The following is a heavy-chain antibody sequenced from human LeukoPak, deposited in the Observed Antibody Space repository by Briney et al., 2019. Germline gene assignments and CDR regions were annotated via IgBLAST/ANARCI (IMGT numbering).Heavy chain of an antibody. D-gene: IGHD6-13*01. Sequence: AGGSLRLSCAASGFTFSSYSMYWVRQAPGKGLEWVSYISSSSSTIYYADSVKGRFTISRDNAKNSLYLQMNSLRAEDTAVYYCARGLVGSSWYFPYYFDYWGQGTLVTVSS. J-gene: IGHJ4*02. V-gene: IGHV3-48*01. CDR2: ISSSSSTI. CDR1: GFTFSSYS. CDR3: ARGLVGSSWYFPYYFDY.